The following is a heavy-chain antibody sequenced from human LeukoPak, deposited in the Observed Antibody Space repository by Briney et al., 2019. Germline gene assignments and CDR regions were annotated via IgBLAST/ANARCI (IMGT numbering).Heavy chain of an antibody. CDR2: IYPGDSDT. CDR1: GYSFTSYG. CDR3: ARLGGYCSSTSCSPYYYYYMDV. J-gene: IGHJ6*03. Sequence: GESLKISCKGSGYSFTSYGIGWVRQMPGKGLEWMGIIYPGDSDTRYSPSFQGQVTISADKSISTAYLQWSSLKASDTAMYYCARLGGYCSSTSCSPYYYYYMDVWGKGTTVTVSS. V-gene: IGHV5-51*01. D-gene: IGHD2-2*01.